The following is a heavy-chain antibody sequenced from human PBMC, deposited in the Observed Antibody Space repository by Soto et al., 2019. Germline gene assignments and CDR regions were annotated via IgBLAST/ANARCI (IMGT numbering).Heavy chain of an antibody. D-gene: IGHD4-17*01. CDR3: ARNRGSGYGDPLAF. CDR2: ISGGGGST. J-gene: IGHJ4*02. Sequence: QLLESGGGLLQPGGSLRLSWAASGFTFSGYVITWVRQAPWKGLEWVSGISGGGGSTFLAHSVKGRLTLSRDNSQNALYLQMDNLRAGDTAVYYCARNRGSGYGDPLAFWGPGIVVTVSS. V-gene: IGHV3-23*01. CDR1: GFTFSGYV.